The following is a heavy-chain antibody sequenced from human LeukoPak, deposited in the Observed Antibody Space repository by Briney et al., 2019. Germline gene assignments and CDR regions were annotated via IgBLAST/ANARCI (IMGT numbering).Heavy chain of an antibody. Sequence: ASVKVSCKASGYTFTGYYMHWVRQAPGQGLEWMVWINPNSGGTNYAQKFQGRVTMTRDTSISTAYMELSRLRSDDTAVYYCARDGDSSSSYRWFDPWGQGTLVTVSS. CDR1: GYTFTGYY. V-gene: IGHV1-2*02. CDR2: INPNSGGT. J-gene: IGHJ5*02. CDR3: ARDGDSSSSYRWFDP. D-gene: IGHD6-6*01.